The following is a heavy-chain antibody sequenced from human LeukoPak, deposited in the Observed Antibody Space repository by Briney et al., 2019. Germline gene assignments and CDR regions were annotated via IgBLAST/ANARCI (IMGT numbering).Heavy chain of an antibody. V-gene: IGHV3-7*01. J-gene: IGHJ4*02. D-gene: IGHD3-16*01. CDR3: ARNLGSQQFDY. CDR1: GFAFDEHG. CDR2: INRDGSIK. Sequence: GGSLRLSCTASGFAFDEHGMSWVRQVPGKGLEWVANINRDGSIKNFVDSVKGRFTISRDNTKNSLSLEINSLRAEDTAVYYCARNLGSQQFDYWGQGTLVTVSS.